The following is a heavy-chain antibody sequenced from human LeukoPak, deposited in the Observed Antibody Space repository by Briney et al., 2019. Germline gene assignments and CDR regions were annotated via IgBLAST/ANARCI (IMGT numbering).Heavy chain of an antibody. CDR3: ARGGRITIFGVVITRGDAFDI. D-gene: IGHD3-3*01. V-gene: IGHV4-4*07. Sequence: SETLSLTCTVSGGSISSYYWSWIRQPAGKGLEWIGRIYTSGSTNYNPSLKSRVTMSVDTSKNQFSLKLSSVTAAYTAVYYCARGGRITIFGVVITRGDAFDIWGQGTMVTVSS. CDR1: GGSISSYY. CDR2: IYTSGST. J-gene: IGHJ3*02.